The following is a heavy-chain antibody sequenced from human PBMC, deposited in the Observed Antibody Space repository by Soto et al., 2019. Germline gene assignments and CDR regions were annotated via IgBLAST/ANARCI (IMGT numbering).Heavy chain of an antibody. CDR3: ARDLAKGGGSAGFDY. CDR2: INPNSGGT. V-gene: IGHV1-2*02. CDR1: GYTFTGYY. Sequence: QVQLVQSGAEVKKPGASVKVSCKASGYTFTGYYIHWVRQAPGQGLEWMGWINPNSGGTKYPQKFQGMVTMTRYTSIRTVYMSLTGLKSDDTAVYFCARDLAKGGGSAGFDYWGQGTLVAVSS. J-gene: IGHJ4*02. D-gene: IGHD2-15*01.